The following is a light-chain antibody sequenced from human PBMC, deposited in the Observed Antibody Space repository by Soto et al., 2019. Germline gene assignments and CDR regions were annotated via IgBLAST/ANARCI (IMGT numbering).Light chain of an antibody. J-gene: IGKJ2*01. Sequence: EIVLTQSPATLSLSPGERATLSCRASQSVSSYLAWYQQKPGQAPRLLIYDASNRATGIPARFSGSGSGTDFTLTISSQEPEDFAVYYCQQRSNWPPTFGQGPKLEIK. CDR3: QQRSNWPPT. V-gene: IGKV3-11*01. CDR1: QSVSSY. CDR2: DAS.